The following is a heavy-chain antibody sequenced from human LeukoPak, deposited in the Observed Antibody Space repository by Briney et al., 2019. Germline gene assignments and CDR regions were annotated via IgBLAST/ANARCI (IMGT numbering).Heavy chain of an antibody. Sequence: PSETLSLTCAVCGGSFSGYYWSWIRQPPGKGLEWIGEINHSGSTNYNPSLKSRVTISVDTSKNQFSLKLSSVTAADTAVYYCASREMATIDIGGQGTLVTVSS. CDR3: ASREMATIDI. CDR1: GGSFSGYY. V-gene: IGHV4-34*01. J-gene: IGHJ4*02. CDR2: INHSGST. D-gene: IGHD5-24*01.